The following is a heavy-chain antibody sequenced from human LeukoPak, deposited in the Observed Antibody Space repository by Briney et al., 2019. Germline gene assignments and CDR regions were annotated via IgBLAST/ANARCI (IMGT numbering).Heavy chain of an antibody. CDR1: GDSLRSYY. V-gene: IGHV4-4*07. CDR2: INSSGST. Sequence: SETLSLTCTVSGDSLRSYYWSLIRQSAGKGLEWIGRINSSGSTNYKPSLKSRVTMSVGTSKNQFSLSLTSVTAADTAVYYCARGGGHDAFDIWGQGTMVTVSS. CDR3: ARGGGHDAFDI. J-gene: IGHJ3*02.